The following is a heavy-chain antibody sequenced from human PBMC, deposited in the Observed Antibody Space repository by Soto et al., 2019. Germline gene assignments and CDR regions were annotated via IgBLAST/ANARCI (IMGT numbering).Heavy chain of an antibody. Sequence: QITLKESGPTLVKPTQTLMLTCTFSGFSLSTSGVAVGWIRQPPGKALEWLALIYWDDDKRYSPSLKSRLTITKDTSKNHVVLTMANMDPVDTATYYCAHRRNELRYFDWVIGAFDVWGQGTMVTVS. CDR3: AHRRNELRYFDWVIGAFDV. D-gene: IGHD3-9*01. CDR2: IYWDDDK. V-gene: IGHV2-5*02. J-gene: IGHJ3*01. CDR1: GFSLSTSGVA.